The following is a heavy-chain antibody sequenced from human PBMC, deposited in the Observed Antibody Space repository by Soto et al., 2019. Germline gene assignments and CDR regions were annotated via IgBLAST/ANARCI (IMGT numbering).Heavy chain of an antibody. CDR2: IDPSDPYT. D-gene: IGHD2-15*01. V-gene: IGHV5-10-1*01. Sequence: PGESLKISCKGSGYSFTSYWINWVRQMPGKGLEWMGSIDPSDPYTNYSPSFQGHVTISADKSINTAYLQWSSLKASDTAMYYCARRGDRSAYWGQGTLVTVSS. J-gene: IGHJ4*02. CDR3: ARRGDRSAY. CDR1: GYSFTSYW.